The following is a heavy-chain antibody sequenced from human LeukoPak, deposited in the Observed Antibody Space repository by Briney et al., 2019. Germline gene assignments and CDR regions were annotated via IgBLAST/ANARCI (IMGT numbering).Heavy chain of an antibody. CDR3: AGNSGSYYNDAFDI. CDR2: IIPIFGTA. D-gene: IGHD1-26*01. V-gene: IGHV1-69*13. Sequence: ASVKVSCKASGGTFSSYAISWVRQAPGQGLEWMGGIIPIFGTANYAQKFQGRVTITADESTSTAYMELSSLRSEDTAVYYCAGNSGSYYNDAFDIWGQGTMVTVSS. CDR1: GGTFSSYA. J-gene: IGHJ3*02.